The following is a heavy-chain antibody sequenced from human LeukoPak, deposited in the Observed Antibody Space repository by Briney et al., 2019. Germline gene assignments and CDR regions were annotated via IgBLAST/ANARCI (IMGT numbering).Heavy chain of an antibody. CDR3: ARSLRSTMIVVVRPTYYYYGMDV. CDR2: LIPIFGTA. V-gene: IGHV1-69*13. CDR1: GGTFSSYA. J-gene: IGHJ6*02. Sequence: ASVKVSCKASGGTFSSYAISWVRQAPGQGLEWMGGLIPIFGTANYAQKFQGRVTITADESTSTAYMELSSLRSEDTAVYYCARSLRSTMIVVVRPTYYYYGMDVWGQGTTVTVSS. D-gene: IGHD3-22*01.